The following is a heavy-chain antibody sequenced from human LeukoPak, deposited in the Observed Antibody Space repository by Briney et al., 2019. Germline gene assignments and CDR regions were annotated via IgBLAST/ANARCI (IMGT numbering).Heavy chain of an antibody. V-gene: IGHV4-34*01. D-gene: IGHD5-18*01. CDR1: GGSFSGYY. Sequence: PSETLSLTCAVYGGSFSGYYWGWIRQPPGKGLEWIGEINHSGSTNYNPSLKSRVTISVDTSKNQFSLKLSSVTAADTAVYYCARPRLQLWLFDYWGQGTLVTVSS. J-gene: IGHJ4*02. CDR3: ARPRLQLWLFDY. CDR2: INHSGST.